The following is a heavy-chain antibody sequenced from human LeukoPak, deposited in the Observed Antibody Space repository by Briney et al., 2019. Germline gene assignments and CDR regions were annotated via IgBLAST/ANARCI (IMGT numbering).Heavy chain of an antibody. J-gene: IGHJ6*03. CDR3: ARGVGPYYYDSSGYHKTYYYYYYMDV. CDR1: GYTFTSYD. D-gene: IGHD3-22*01. CDR2: MNPNSGNT. V-gene: IGHV1-8*01. Sequence: ASVKVSCKASGYTFTSYDINWVRQATGQGLEWMGWMNPNSGNTGYAQKFQGRVTMTMNTSISTAYIELSSVRSDDTAVYYCARGVGPYYYDSSGYHKTYYYYYYMDVWGKGTTVTVSS.